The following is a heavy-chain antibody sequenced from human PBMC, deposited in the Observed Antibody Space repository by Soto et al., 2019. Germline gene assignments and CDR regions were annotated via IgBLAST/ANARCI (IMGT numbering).Heavy chain of an antibody. CDR1: GFTFSSYW. Sequence: PGGSLRLSCAASGFTFSSYWMSWVRQAPGKGLEWVANIKQDGSEKYYVDSVKGRFTISRDNAKNSLYLQMNSLRAEDMAVYYCARARDRIAAAGSSWFDPWGQGALVTVSS. J-gene: IGHJ5*02. CDR2: IKQDGSEK. D-gene: IGHD6-13*01. V-gene: IGHV3-7*01. CDR3: ARARDRIAAAGSSWFDP.